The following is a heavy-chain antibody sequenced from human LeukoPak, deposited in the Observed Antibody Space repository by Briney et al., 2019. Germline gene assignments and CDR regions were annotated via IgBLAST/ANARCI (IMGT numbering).Heavy chain of an antibody. D-gene: IGHD1-26*01. V-gene: IGHV4-39*07. CDR1: GRFIGSSSYY. Sequence: SETLSLTCSVSGRFIGSSSYYWGWIRQPPGKGLEWFGTMYYTGSRYYNPSLKSRVTISVDTSKNQFSLKLSSVIVADTAVYYCARVADGTPRNWFDPWGQGTLVTVSS. CDR2: MYYTGSR. CDR3: ARVADGTPRNWFDP. J-gene: IGHJ5*02.